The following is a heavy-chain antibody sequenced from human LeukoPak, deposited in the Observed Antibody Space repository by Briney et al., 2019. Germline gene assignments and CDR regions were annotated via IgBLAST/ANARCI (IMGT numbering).Heavy chain of an antibody. CDR3: ARVAYDFWSGPYNWFDP. V-gene: IGHV1-2*06. D-gene: IGHD3-3*01. J-gene: IGHJ5*02. CDR1: GYTFTGYY. CDR2: INPNSGGT. Sequence: ASVKVSCKASGYTFTGYYMHWVRQARGQGLEWMGRINPNSGGTNYAQKFQGRVTMTRDTSISTAYMELSRLRSDDTAVYYCARVAYDFWSGPYNWFDPWGQGTLVTVSS.